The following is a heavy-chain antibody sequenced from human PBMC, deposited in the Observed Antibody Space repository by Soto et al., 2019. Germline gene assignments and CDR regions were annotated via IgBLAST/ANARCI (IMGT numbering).Heavy chain of an antibody. V-gene: IGHV1-69*13. J-gene: IGHJ4*02. D-gene: IGHD3-22*01. CDR2: ITPMFGTP. CDR1: GGTFSRYT. Sequence: SVKVSCKASGGTFSRYTITWVRQAPGQGLEWMGGITPMFGTPNYAQKFQGRVTITADESTSTAYMELSSLRSEDTAMYYCARDGTLYDSSAYYYLYWGQGTLVTAPQ. CDR3: ARDGTLYDSSAYYYLY.